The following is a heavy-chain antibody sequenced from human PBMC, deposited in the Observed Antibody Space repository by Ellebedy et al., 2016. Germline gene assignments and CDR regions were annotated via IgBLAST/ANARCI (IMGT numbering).Heavy chain of an antibody. CDR3: ARALVPAAGMEGFDP. Sequence: ALVKVSCKASGGTFSSYAINWVRQAPGQGLEWMGRIIPILGIANYAQKFQDSVTIIADKSTSTAFMELSSLRSEDTAVYYCARALVPAAGMEGFDPWGQGTLVTVSS. V-gene: IGHV1-69*04. CDR2: IIPILGIA. J-gene: IGHJ5*02. CDR1: GGTFSSYA. D-gene: IGHD2-2*01.